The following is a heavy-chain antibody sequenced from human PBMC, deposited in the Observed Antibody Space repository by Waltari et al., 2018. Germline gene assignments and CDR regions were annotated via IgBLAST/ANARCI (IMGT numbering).Heavy chain of an antibody. J-gene: IGHJ4*02. V-gene: IGHV3-23*01. CDR3: TKMRRNLPRDIIDN. Sequence: EVQLLESGGGLVQRGGSLRLPCAVSGFIFSRFAMSWGRHTPGKGLEWVAGTSASSGSTYYADSGQGRFTISRDNSKKRVFLQMNSLRAEDTATYYCTKMRRNLPRDIIDNWGQGTQVIIAS. CDR2: TSASSGST. CDR1: GFIFSRFA.